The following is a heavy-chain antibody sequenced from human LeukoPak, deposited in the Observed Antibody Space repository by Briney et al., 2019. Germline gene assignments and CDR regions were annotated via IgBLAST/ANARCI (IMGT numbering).Heavy chain of an antibody. V-gene: IGHV3-33*01. D-gene: IGHD3-3*01. CDR3: ARDVVSSTYYDFWSGYYGEGSLDY. CDR2: IWYDGSNK. J-gene: IGHJ4*02. Sequence: GGSLRLSRAASEFTFSSYGMHWVRQAPGKGLEWVAVIWYDGSNKYYADSVKGRFTISRDNSKNTLYLQMNSLRAEDTAVYYCARDVVSSTYYDFWSGYYGEGSLDYWGQGTLVTVSS. CDR1: EFTFSSYG.